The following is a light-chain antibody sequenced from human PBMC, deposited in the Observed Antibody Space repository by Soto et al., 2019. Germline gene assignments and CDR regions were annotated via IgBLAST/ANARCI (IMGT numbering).Light chain of an antibody. Sequence: EIMMTQSPGTLSASPGERATLSCRASQSVSSNLAAYQQRPGQAPRLLIYAVSTRATGIPARFSGSGSGTQFTLTISSLQSEDFAVYYCQQYNKGPLTFGQGTKVEIK. V-gene: IGKV3-15*01. J-gene: IGKJ1*01. CDR3: QQYNKGPLT. CDR1: QSVSSN. CDR2: AVS.